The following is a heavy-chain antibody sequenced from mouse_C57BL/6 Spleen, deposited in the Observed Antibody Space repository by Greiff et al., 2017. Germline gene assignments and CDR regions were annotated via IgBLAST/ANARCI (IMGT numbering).Heavy chain of an antibody. Sequence: EVQRVESGGGLVKPGGSLKLSCAASGFTFSSYAMSWVRQTPEKRLEWVATISDGGSYTYYPDNVKGRFTISRDNAKNNLYLQMSHLKSEDTAMYYCARETYYDYDGYAMDYWGQGTSVTVSS. J-gene: IGHJ4*01. CDR2: ISDGGSYT. V-gene: IGHV5-4*01. CDR1: GFTFSSYA. D-gene: IGHD2-4*01. CDR3: ARETYYDYDGYAMDY.